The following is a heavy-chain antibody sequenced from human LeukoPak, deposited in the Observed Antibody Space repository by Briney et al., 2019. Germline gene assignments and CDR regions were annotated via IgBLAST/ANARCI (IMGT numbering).Heavy chain of an antibody. D-gene: IGHD6-19*01. CDR1: GFTFSTYR. Sequence: TGGSLRLSCAASGFTFSTYRMNWVRQAPGKGLEWVSNISSSSSTIYYADSVKGRFTISRDNARNSLYLQMNSLRAEDTAVYYCARDLGGVAGSLRGWGQGTLVTVSS. V-gene: IGHV3-48*01. CDR2: ISSSSSTI. J-gene: IGHJ4*02. CDR3: ARDLGGVAGSLRG.